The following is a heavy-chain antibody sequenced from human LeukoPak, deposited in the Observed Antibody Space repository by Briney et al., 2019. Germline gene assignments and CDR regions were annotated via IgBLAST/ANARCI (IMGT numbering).Heavy chain of an antibody. V-gene: IGHV4-61*08. CDR1: GGSIISGDYY. J-gene: IGHJ4*02. Sequence: SETLSLTCIVSGGSIISGDYYWSWIRQPPGKGLEWIGYIYYSGSTNYNPSLKSRVTISVDTSKNQFSLKLSSVTAADAAVYYCARGLVGATLNYWGQGTLVTVSS. D-gene: IGHD1-26*01. CDR3: ARGLVGATLNY. CDR2: IYYSGST.